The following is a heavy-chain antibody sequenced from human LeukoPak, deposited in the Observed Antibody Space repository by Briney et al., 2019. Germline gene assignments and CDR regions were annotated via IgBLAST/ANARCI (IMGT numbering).Heavy chain of an antibody. CDR1: GGTFSSYA. CDR3: ARDHEEVYSGSGSYLLDAFDI. Sequence: SVKVSCKASGGTFSSYAISWVRQAPGQGPEWMGGIIPIFGTANYAQKFQGRVTITADESTSTAYMELSSLRSEDTAVYYCARDHEEVYSGSGSYLLDAFDIWGQGTMVTVSS. D-gene: IGHD3-10*01. J-gene: IGHJ3*02. CDR2: IIPIFGTA. V-gene: IGHV1-69*13.